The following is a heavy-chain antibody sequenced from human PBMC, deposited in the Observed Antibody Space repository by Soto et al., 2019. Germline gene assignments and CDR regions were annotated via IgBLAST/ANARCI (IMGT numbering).Heavy chain of an antibody. V-gene: IGHV4-39*02. CDR1: GGSFGSSAYY. J-gene: IGHJ5*02. Sequence: SETLSLTCAVSGGSFGSSAYYWGWIRQAPGKGLEWIGSINYSGTTYYNPSLKSRVTISVDTSKNHFSLKLSSVTAADTALYYCSRRAPEGFDPWGQGTLVTVS. CDR3: SRRAPEGFDP. CDR2: INYSGTT.